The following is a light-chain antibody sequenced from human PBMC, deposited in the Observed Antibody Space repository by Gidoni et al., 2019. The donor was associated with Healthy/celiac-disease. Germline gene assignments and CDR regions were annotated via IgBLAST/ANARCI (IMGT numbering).Light chain of an antibody. V-gene: IGKV1-39*01. J-gene: IGKJ2*01. CDR3: QQGYSTPRT. Sequence: DIQMTQSPSSLSASVGYRVTITCRASQSISSYLHWYQQKPGKAPKLLIYAASSLHSGVPSRFSGSGSGTDFTLTIRSLQPEDFATYYCQQGYSTPRTFGQGTKLEIK. CDR1: QSISSY. CDR2: AAS.